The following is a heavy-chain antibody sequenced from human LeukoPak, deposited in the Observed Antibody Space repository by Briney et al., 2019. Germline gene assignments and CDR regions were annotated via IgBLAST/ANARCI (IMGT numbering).Heavy chain of an antibody. J-gene: IGHJ4*02. CDR3: ASSTPAVTAFDY. D-gene: IGHD2-15*01. Sequence: SVKVSCKASGGTFSSYAIIWVRQAPGQGLEWMGRIIPILGIANYAQKFQGRVTITADKSTSTAYMELSSLRSEDTAVYYCASSTPAVTAFDYWGQGTLVTVSP. CDR2: IIPILGIA. CDR1: GGTFSSYA. V-gene: IGHV1-69*04.